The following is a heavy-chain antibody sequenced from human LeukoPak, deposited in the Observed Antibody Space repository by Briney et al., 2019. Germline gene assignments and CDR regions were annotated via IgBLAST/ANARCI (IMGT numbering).Heavy chain of an antibody. V-gene: IGHV3-30*02. CDR2: IRYDGSNK. CDR3: AKDRESSSSGFFSY. D-gene: IGHD6-6*01. J-gene: IGHJ4*02. Sequence: HPGGSLRLSCAASGFTFSSYGMHWVCQAPGKGLEWVAFIRYDGSNKYYADSVKGRFTISRDNSKNTLYLQMSSLTTEDTAVYYCAKDRESSSSGFFSYWGQGTLVTVSS. CDR1: GFTFSSYG.